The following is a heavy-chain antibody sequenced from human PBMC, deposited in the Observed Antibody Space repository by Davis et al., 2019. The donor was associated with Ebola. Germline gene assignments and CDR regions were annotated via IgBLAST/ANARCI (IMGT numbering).Heavy chain of an antibody. Sequence: PSETLSLTCTVSGGSISSYYWSWIRQPAGKGLEWIGRIYTSGSTYYNPSLKSRVTISVDTSKNQFSLKLSSVTAADTAVYYCARDVAAAGTHYFDYWGQGTLVTVSS. J-gene: IGHJ4*02. CDR3: ARDVAAAGTHYFDY. CDR1: GGSISSYY. D-gene: IGHD6-13*01. V-gene: IGHV4-4*07. CDR2: IYTSGST.